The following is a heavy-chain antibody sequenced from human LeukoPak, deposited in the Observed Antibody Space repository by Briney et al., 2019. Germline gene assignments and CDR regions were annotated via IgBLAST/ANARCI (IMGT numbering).Heavy chain of an antibody. CDR2: INAGNGNT. D-gene: IGHD1-26*01. CDR3: ARDSGTYSYFDY. V-gene: IGHV1-3*01. J-gene: IGHJ4*02. Sequence: GASVKVSCKASGYTFTSYAMHWVRQAPGQRLEWMGWINAGNGNTKYSQKFQGRVTITRDTSASTAYMELRSLRSDDTAVYYCARDSGTYSYFDYWGQGTLVTVSS. CDR1: GYTFTSYA.